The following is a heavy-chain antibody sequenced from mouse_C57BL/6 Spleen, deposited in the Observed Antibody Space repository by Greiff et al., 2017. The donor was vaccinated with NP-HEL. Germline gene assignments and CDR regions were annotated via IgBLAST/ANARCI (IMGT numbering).Heavy chain of an antibody. CDR3: ASDLLYYAMDY. V-gene: IGHV5-17*01. CDR1: GFTFSDYG. J-gene: IGHJ4*01. Sequence: EVMLVESGAGLVKPGGSLKLSCAASGFTFSDYGMHWVRQAPEQGLEWVAYISRGSSTIYYADTVKGRFTISRDNAKNTLFLQMTSLRSEDTAMYYCASDLLYYAMDYWGQGTSVTVSS. D-gene: IGHD2-1*01. CDR2: ISRGSSTI.